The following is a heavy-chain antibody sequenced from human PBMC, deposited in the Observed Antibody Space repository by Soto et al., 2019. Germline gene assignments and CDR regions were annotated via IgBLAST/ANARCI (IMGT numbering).Heavy chain of an antibody. CDR2: FYHSGRT. CDR1: CYSISTDYY. CDR3: ARVEYADDAEYFQH. V-gene: IGHV4-38-2*01. D-gene: IGHD1-1*01. J-gene: IGHJ1*01. Sequence: PSETLSLTCAVSCYSISTDYYWGWIRQPPGKGLEWIVNFYHSGRTYYNPSLKSRVTISVETSKNHFSLRLRSMTAADTAVYYCARVEYADDAEYFQHWGQGTLVTVS.